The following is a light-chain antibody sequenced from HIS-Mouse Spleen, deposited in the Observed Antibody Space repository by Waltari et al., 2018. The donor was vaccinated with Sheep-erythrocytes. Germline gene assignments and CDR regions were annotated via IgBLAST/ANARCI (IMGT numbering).Light chain of an antibody. CDR3: SSYAGSNNYV. Sequence: QSALTQPPSASGSPGQSVTISCPGTSSDVGGYTYVSWYQQPPGKAPKLMIYEVSKRPSGVPDRFSGSKSGNTASLTVSGLQAEDEADYYCSSYAGSNNYVFGTGTKVTVL. CDR2: EVS. CDR1: SSDVGGYTY. V-gene: IGLV2-8*01. J-gene: IGLJ1*01.